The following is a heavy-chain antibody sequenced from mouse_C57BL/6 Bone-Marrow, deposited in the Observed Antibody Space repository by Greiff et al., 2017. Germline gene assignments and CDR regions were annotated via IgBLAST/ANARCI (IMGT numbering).Heavy chain of an antibody. J-gene: IGHJ1*03. V-gene: IGHV5-12*01. D-gene: IGHD4-1*01. CDR3: ARHRVTGSYWYFDG. Sequence: EVKVIESGGGLVQPGGSLKLSCAASGFTFSDYYMSWVRQTPEKRLEWVAYISNGGGSTSYPDTVKGRFTIARDNAKNTRYRQMSRLKAEDTAMYYCARHRVTGSYWYFDGWGTGTTVTVSS. CDR1: GFTFSDYY. CDR2: ISNGGGST.